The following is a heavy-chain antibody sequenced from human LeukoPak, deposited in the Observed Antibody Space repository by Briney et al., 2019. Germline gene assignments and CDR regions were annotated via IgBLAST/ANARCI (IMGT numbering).Heavy chain of an antibody. J-gene: IGHJ4*02. Sequence: SVKVSCKASGGTFSSYTISWVRQAPGQGLEWMGRIIPILGIANYAQKFQGRVTITADKSTSTAYMELSRLRSDDTAVYYCAREEMATTLDYWGQGTLVTVSS. CDR1: GGTFSSYT. V-gene: IGHV1-69*04. CDR3: AREEMATTLDY. D-gene: IGHD5-24*01. CDR2: IIPILGIA.